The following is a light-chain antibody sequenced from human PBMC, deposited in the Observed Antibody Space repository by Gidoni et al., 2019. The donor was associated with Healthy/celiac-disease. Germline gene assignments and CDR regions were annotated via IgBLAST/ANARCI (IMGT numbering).Light chain of an antibody. J-gene: IGKJ1*01. V-gene: IGKV4-1*01. Sequence: DIVLTQSPDSLAVSLCERATINCKSSQSVLYSSNNQNYLAWYQQKPGQPPKLRIYWASTRETGVPDRFSGSGSGTEFTLTISSLQAEDGAVYYCQQYYSTPPTVXQXTKVEIK. CDR1: QSVLYSSNNQNY. CDR3: QQYYSTPPT. CDR2: WAS.